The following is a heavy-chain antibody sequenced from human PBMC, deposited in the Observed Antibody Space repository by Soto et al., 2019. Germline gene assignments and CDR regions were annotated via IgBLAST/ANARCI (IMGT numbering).Heavy chain of an antibody. Sequence: QVQVVESGGGVVQPGRSLRLSCAASGFTFSSYAMHWVRLAPGKGLEWLAVISYDGSNTYYADSVKGRFTISRDTSKNTLYLQMNSLRAEDTAVYYCAKEVERLFDQWGQGTLVTVSS. CDR2: ISYDGSNT. CDR1: GFTFSSYA. V-gene: IGHV3-30-3*01. J-gene: IGHJ4*02. D-gene: IGHD1-1*01. CDR3: AKEVERLFDQ.